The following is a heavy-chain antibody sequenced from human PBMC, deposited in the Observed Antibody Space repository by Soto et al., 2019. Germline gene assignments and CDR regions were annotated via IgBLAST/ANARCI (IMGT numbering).Heavy chain of an antibody. D-gene: IGHD1-1*01. CDR3: AKQQGPGTPYYYAMDV. V-gene: IGHV3-23*01. Sequence: GGSLRLSCAASGFTFSSYAMTWFRQAPGKGLEWVSTLSGSGGSTYYAASVKGRFTISRDNSKDTLYLEMNSLRGEDTAVYFCAKQQGPGTPYYYAMDVWGQRTAVTVSS. CDR1: GFTFSSYA. CDR2: LSGSGGST. J-gene: IGHJ6*02.